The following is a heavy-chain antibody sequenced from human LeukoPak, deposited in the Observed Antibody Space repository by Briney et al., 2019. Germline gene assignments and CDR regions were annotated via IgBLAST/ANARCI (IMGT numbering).Heavy chain of an antibody. V-gene: IGHV3-23*01. CDR3: AKAQPRYCSGANCMYYFDY. J-gene: IGHJ4*02. D-gene: IGHD2-15*01. Sequence: PGGSLRLSCAASGFTFSIYAMSWVRQAPGKGLEWVSAISGSGGTAYYADSVKGRFTISRDNSKDTLYLQMNSLRTEDTAVYYCAKAQPRYCSGANCMYYFDYWGQGTLVTVSS. CDR1: GFTFSIYA. CDR2: ISGSGGTA.